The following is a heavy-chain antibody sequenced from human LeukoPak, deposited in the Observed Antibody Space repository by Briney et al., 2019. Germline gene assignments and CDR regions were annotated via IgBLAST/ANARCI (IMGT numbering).Heavy chain of an antibody. CDR3: VRQASPYPYGWFDP. CDR2: IYYTGST. J-gene: IGHJ5*02. CDR1: GGSISNYC. Sequence: SETLSLTCPVAGGSISNYCWSWIRQPPEKGLEWIGYIYYTGSTNYSPSLKGRVTISVDTSKNQFSLKVSSVTAADTAVYYWVRQASPYPYGWFDPWGQGTLVTVSS. D-gene: IGHD4-17*01. V-gene: IGHV4-59*08.